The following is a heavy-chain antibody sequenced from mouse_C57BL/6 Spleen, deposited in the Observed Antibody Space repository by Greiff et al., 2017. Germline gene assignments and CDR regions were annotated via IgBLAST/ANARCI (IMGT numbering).Heavy chain of an antibody. Sequence: QVQLQQSGAELVKPGASVKISCKASGYAFSSYWMNWVKQRPGKGLEWIGQIYPGDGDTNYNGKFKGKATLTADKSSSTAYMQLSSLTSEDSAVYFCARSNDGSSSLAYWGQGTLVTVSA. D-gene: IGHD1-1*01. J-gene: IGHJ3*01. CDR1: GYAFSSYW. CDR3: ARSNDGSSSLAY. V-gene: IGHV1-80*01. CDR2: IYPGDGDT.